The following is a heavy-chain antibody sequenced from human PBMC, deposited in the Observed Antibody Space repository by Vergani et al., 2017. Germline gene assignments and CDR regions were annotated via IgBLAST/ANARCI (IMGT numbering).Heavy chain of an antibody. J-gene: IGHJ4*02. CDR1: GFIFSSYW. Sequence: EVQLVESGGGLVQPGGSLRLSCAASGFIFSSYWMHWVRQAPGKGLEWVADIKEDGSEKQYVDSVKGRFTISRDNAKKSLYLQMNSLRGEDTAVYYCARVNSLGSYWGQGTLVTVSS. CDR2: IKEDGSEK. D-gene: IGHD4-23*01. V-gene: IGHV3-7*01. CDR3: ARVNSLGSY.